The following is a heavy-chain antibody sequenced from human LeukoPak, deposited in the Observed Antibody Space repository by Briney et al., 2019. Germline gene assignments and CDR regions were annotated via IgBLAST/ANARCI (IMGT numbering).Heavy chain of an antibody. CDR1: GFTFSSYG. D-gene: IGHD3-3*01. V-gene: IGHV3-30*18. CDR2: ISYDGSNK. Sequence: GGSLRLSCAASGFTFSSYGMHWVRQAPGKGLEWVAVISYDGSNKYYADSVRGRFTISRDNSKNTLYLQMNSLRAEDTAVYYCAKSSADYDFWSGYLRYLGYWGQGTLVTVSS. J-gene: IGHJ4*02. CDR3: AKSSADYDFWSGYLRYLGY.